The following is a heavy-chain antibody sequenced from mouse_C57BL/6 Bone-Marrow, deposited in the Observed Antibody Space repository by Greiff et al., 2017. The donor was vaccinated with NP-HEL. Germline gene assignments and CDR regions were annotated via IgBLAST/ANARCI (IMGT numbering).Heavy chain of an antibody. CDR1: GFTFSDYG. CDR3: ARPHGVSYGIDY. J-gene: IGHJ3*01. D-gene: IGHD1-1*02. CDR2: ISSGSSTI. Sequence: EVQRVESGGGLVKPGGSLKLSCAASGFTFSDYGMHWVRQAPEKGLEWVAYISSGSSTIYYADTVKGRITISGDNAKNTVFLQMTSLKSEDTAMYYCARPHGVSYGIDYWGQGTLVTVSA. V-gene: IGHV5-17*01.